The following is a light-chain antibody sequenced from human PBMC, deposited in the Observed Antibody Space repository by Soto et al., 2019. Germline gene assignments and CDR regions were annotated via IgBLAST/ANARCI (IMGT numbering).Light chain of an antibody. Sequence: QSALTQPASVSGSPGQSITISCTATSSDVGSYNLVSWYRQHPDKAPQLLIYEAFKRPSGVSIRFSGSKSGNTASLTISGLQAEDEADYYCCSFTPSTTWVFGGGTKLTV. CDR2: EAF. J-gene: IGLJ3*02. CDR3: CSFTPSTTWV. V-gene: IGLV2-23*01. CDR1: SSDVGSYNL.